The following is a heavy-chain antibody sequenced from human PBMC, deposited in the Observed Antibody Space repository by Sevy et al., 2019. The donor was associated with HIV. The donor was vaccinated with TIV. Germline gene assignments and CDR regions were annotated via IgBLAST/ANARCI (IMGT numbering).Heavy chain of an antibody. Sequence: GGSLRLSCAASGFTFNSYAMNWVRQAPGKGLEWVSATRGSGGNTDYAESVKGRFTISRDNSKNTVYMQMNSLRAEDTAVYYCAKRGGPWSSSWKGWFDPWGQGTLVTVSS. CDR1: GFTFNSYA. CDR3: AKRGGPWSSSWKGWFDP. D-gene: IGHD6-13*01. J-gene: IGHJ5*02. V-gene: IGHV3-23*01. CDR2: TRGSGGNT.